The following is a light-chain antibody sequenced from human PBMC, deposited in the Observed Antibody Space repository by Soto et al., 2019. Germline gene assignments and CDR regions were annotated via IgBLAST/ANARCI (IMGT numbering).Light chain of an antibody. Sequence: DIHMTQSPSSVSASVGYRFTITCRASQGISRWLDWYQKKPGKAPNLLIYAASSLQSGVPSRFRGSESGTDFTLTISSLQPEDCEIYFCQQANSFPITFGQGTRLEIK. V-gene: IGKV1-12*01. CDR1: QGISRW. CDR3: QQANSFPIT. CDR2: AAS. J-gene: IGKJ5*01.